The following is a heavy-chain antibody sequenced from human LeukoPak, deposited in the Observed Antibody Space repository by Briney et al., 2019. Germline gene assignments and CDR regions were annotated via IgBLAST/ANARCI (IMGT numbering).Heavy chain of an antibody. CDR2: IKQDGSEK. D-gene: IGHD2-15*01. CDR1: GFTFSSYW. Sequence: GGSLRLSCAASGFTFSSYWMSWVRQAPGKGLEWLANIKQDGSEKYYVDSVKGRFTISRDNAKNSLYLQMNSLRAEDTAVYYCARVGYCSGGSCYVPFDYWGQGTLVTVSS. J-gene: IGHJ4*02. V-gene: IGHV3-7*03. CDR3: ARVGYCSGGSCYVPFDY.